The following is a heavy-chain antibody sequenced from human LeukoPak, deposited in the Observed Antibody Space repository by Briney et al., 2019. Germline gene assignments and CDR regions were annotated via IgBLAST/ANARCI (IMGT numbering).Heavy chain of an antibody. Sequence: ASVTVSCKASGYIFSNFFSSYGITWVRQAPGQGLEWMGWISPYNGKTKFAQKFQGIVTMTTETSTSTAYMELRSLRSDDTAVYYCARVSSRLTSGGKGVVAGTPDWFDPWGQGTLVTVSS. D-gene: IGHD6-19*01. J-gene: IGHJ5*02. CDR3: ARVSSRLTSGGKGVVAGTPDWFDP. V-gene: IGHV1-18*01. CDR1: GYIFSNFFSSYG. CDR2: ISPYNGKT.